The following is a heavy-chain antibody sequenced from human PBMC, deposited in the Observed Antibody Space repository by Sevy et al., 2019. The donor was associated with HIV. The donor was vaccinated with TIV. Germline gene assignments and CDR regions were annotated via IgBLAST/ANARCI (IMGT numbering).Heavy chain of an antibody. D-gene: IGHD3-16*01. CDR2: ISYDEIHQ. V-gene: IGHV3-30*04. CDR1: GFIFSSYA. J-gene: IGHJ3*02. Sequence: GGSLRLSCAASGFIFSSYALHWVRQAPGRGLEWVAIISYDEIHQDYADSVKGRFTISRDNSKNTMYLQMNNLRPEDTAVYYCARDRDMITFGVAEAFDIWGQGTMVTVSS. CDR3: ARDRDMITFGVAEAFDI.